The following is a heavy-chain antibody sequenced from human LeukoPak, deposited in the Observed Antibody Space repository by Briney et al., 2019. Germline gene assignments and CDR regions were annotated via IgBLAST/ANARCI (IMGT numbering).Heavy chain of an antibody. D-gene: IGHD4-17*01. Sequence: SETLSLTCTVSGGSISRYYWSWIRQHPGKGLEWIGYIYYSGSTYYNPSLKSRVTISVDTSKNQFSLKLSSVTAADTAVYYCARVVRTTVWSFDIWGQGTMVTVSS. CDR1: GGSISRYY. CDR3: ARVVRTTVWSFDI. CDR2: IYYSGST. V-gene: IGHV4-31*03. J-gene: IGHJ3*02.